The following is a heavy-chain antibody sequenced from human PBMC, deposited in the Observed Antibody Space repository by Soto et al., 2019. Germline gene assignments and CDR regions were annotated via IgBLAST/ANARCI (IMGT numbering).Heavy chain of an antibody. Sequence: QPGGSLRLSCAVSGFTFSNYAISWVRQAPGKGLEWVSIISGGGDTSYYADSVKGRFTISRDNSRNTLYLQMNSLRAGDSAKYYCAKEGTSGLYYFDYWGPGTLVTVS. CDR3: AKEGTSGLYYFDY. CDR1: GFTFSNYA. CDR2: ISGGGDTS. V-gene: IGHV3-23*01. J-gene: IGHJ4*02. D-gene: IGHD6-19*01.